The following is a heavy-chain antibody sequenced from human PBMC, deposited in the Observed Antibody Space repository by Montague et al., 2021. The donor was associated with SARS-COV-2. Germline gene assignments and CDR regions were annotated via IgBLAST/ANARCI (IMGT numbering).Heavy chain of an antibody. V-gene: IGHV4-59*13. CDR3: ARRGGGEVFARFMYWYFDV. J-gene: IGHJ2*01. CDR1: GGSINNYY. Sequence: SXTLSLTCSVSGGSINNYYWGWVRQSPGKGLEWIGYIYYSDSVTTSYNPSLKSRVSISVDTSENQFSLKLTSVTAADTAVYYCARRGGGEVFARFMYWYFDVWSRGSPVTVSP. CDR2: IYYSDSVTT. D-gene: IGHD2-21*01.